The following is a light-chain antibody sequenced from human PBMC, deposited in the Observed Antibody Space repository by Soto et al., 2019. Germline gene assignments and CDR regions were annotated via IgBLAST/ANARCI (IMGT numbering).Light chain of an antibody. J-gene: IGLJ2*01. CDR2: DDN. V-gene: IGLV1-51*01. CDR3: GTWDSSLSGVI. Sequence: QSVLTQPPSVSAAPGQKVTISCSGSSSNIGSDYVSWYQHLPETAPKLLTFDDNKRPSGIPDRFSGSKSGTSATLGITGLQTGDEGDYYCGTWDSSLSGVILGGGTKVTVL. CDR1: SSNIGSDY.